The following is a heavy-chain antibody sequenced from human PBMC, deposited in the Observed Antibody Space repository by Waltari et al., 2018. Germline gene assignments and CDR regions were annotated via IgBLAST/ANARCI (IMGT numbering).Heavy chain of an antibody. D-gene: IGHD3-22*01. J-gene: IGHJ3*02. CDR2: VDPEDGET. CDR1: GYTFNDYY. CDR3: ATGYYYDSSGPSKDAFDI. V-gene: IGHV1-69-2*01. Sequence: EVQLVQSGAEGKKPGAKVKISCQVSGYTFNDYYMTWVQQDPGKGLEWMGLVDPEDGETIYAEKFQGRVTITADTSTDTAYMELSSLRSEDTAVYYCATGYYYDSSGPSKDAFDIWGQGTMVTVSS.